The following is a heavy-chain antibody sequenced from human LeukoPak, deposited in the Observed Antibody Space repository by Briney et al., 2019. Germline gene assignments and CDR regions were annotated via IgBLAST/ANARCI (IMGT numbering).Heavy chain of an antibody. CDR1: GFTFSTYW. V-gene: IGHV3-74*01. Sequence: GGSLRLSCAASGFTFSTYWMHWVRQAPGKGLVWVSRINTDGSRTDSVEGRFTISRDNAKNTLYLQMNSLRAEDTAVYYCARVSRGNYYFDCWGPGTLVTVSS. CDR3: ARVSRGNYYFDC. J-gene: IGHJ4*02. CDR2: INTDGSR.